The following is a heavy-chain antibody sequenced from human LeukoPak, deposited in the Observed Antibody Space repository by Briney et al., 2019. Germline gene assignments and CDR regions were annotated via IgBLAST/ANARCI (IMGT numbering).Heavy chain of an antibody. J-gene: IGHJ4*02. CDR1: GFTVNTYW. D-gene: IGHD3-22*01. Sequence: PGGSLRLSCAASGFTVNTYWMHWVRQAPGKGLDWIARINVEGNYFDYAESLKGRFTISRDSGKNSFYLQMNSLRAEDTGVYTCARDLTGPYDHWGQGNLVTVSS. CDR2: INVEGNYF. V-gene: IGHV3-74*01. CDR3: ARDLTGPYDH.